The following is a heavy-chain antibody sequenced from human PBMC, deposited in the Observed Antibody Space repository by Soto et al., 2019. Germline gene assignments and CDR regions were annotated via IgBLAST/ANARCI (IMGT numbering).Heavy chain of an antibody. Sequence: SDNLPHTSSGSGASISRGDYSWSCLGLPPRKGLEWIGYIYFSESTSYNPSLKSRVTISGDKSKNQFSLRLTSVTAADTAVYYCGILDMITFGGVIGPNDAFDSWGQGKMVT. CDR3: GILDMITFGGVIGPNDAFDS. D-gene: IGHD3-16*02. V-gene: IGHV4-30-4*02. J-gene: IGHJ3*02. CDR1: GASISRGDYS. CDR2: IYFSEST.